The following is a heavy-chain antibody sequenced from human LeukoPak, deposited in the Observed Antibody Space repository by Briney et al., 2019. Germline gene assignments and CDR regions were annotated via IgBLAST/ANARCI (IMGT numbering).Heavy chain of an antibody. Sequence: ASVKVSCKASGYTFTSYGISWVRQAPGQGLEWMGWISAYNGNTNYAQKLQGRVTMTTDTSTSTAYMELRSLRSDDTAVYYCARLKDIVVVPAAYIDYWGQGPLVTVSS. V-gene: IGHV1-18*01. J-gene: IGHJ4*02. CDR2: ISAYNGNT. CDR3: ARLKDIVVVPAAYIDY. D-gene: IGHD2-2*01. CDR1: GYTFTSYG.